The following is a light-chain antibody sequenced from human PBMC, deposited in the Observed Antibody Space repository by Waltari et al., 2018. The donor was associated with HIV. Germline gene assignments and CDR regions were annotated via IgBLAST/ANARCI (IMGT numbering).Light chain of an antibody. Sequence: VVTQEPSLTVSPGGQVTLTCSSNTGAVSTSSYPSWFQQRPGKAPRPLIFSSNKRHSWTPERFSGSLLGDKAALTLSPVQPEDEADYYCLLYYGGRRPSWVFGGGTKLTVL. J-gene: IGLJ3*02. CDR3: LLYYGGRRPSWV. V-gene: IGLV7-43*01. CDR1: TGAVSTSSY. CDR2: SSN.